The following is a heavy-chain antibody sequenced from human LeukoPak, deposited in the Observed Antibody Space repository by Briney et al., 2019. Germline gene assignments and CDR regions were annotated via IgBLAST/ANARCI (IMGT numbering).Heavy chain of an antibody. J-gene: IGHJ4*02. V-gene: IGHV4-34*01. CDR2: INHSGST. CDR1: GGSFSCYY. CDR3: ARKSGFYYYFDY. D-gene: IGHD6-25*01. Sequence: SETLSLTCAVYGGSFSCYYWSWIRQPPVQGLEWIGEINHSGSTNYNPSLKSRVTISVDTSKNQFSLKLSSVTAADTAVYYCARKSGFYYYFDYWGQGTLVTVSS.